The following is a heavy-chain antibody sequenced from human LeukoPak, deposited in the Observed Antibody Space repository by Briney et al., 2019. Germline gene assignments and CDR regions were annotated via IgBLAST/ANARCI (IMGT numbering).Heavy chain of an antibody. Sequence: SGTLSLTCTVSGGSISSSSYYWGWIRQPPGKGLEWIGSIYYSGSTYYNPSLKSRVTISVDTSKNQFSLKLSSVTAADTAVYYCARDQRGYSSDRFDYWGQGTLVTVSS. CDR2: IYYSGST. D-gene: IGHD5-18*01. V-gene: IGHV4-39*07. CDR1: GGSISSSSYY. CDR3: ARDQRGYSSDRFDY. J-gene: IGHJ4*02.